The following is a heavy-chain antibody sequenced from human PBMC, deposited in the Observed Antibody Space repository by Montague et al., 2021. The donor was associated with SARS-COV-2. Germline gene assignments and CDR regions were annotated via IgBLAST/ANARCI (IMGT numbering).Heavy chain of an antibody. CDR2: IGSSSRNI. D-gene: IGHD3-22*01. J-gene: IGHJ4*02. V-gene: IGHV3-21*06. CDR1: GFTFSSYS. Sequence: SLRLSCAASGFTFSSYSMNWVRQAPGRGLEWASSIGSSSRNIYYADSLRGRFTISRDNARSLLFLQMNSLRAEDMAVYYCAKDKFDYDSTGYPYDYWGQGTLVTVSS. CDR3: AKDKFDYDSTGYPYDY.